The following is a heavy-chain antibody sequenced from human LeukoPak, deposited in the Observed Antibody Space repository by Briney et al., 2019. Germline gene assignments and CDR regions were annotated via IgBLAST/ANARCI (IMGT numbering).Heavy chain of an antibody. V-gene: IGHV4-59*08. J-gene: IGHJ4*02. CDR1: GGSISSYY. D-gene: IGHD3-22*01. CDR2: IYYSGST. Sequence: SETLSLTCTVSGGSISSYYWSWIRQPPGKGLEWIGYIYYSGSTNYNPSLKSRVTISVDTSKNQFSLKLSSVTAADTAVYYCARPYDSSGYVDYWGQGTLVTVSS. CDR3: ARPYDSSGYVDY.